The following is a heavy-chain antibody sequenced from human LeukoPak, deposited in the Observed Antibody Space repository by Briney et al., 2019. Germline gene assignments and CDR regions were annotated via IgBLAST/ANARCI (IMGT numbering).Heavy chain of an antibody. CDR2: IRSKANSYAT. D-gene: IGHD3-3*01. V-gene: IGHV3-73*01. CDR1: GFTFSGSA. J-gene: IGHJ6*03. Sequence: GGSLKLSCAASGFTFSGSAMHWVRQASGKGLEWVGRIRSKANSYATAYAASVKGRFTISRDDSKNTAYLQMNSLKTEDTAVYYCTRTYYDFWSGYRGAPGDYYYYYMDVWGKGTTVTVSS. CDR3: TRTYYDFWSGYRGAPGDYYYYYMDV.